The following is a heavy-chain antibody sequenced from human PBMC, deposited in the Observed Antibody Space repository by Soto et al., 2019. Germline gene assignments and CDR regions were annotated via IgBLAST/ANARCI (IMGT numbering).Heavy chain of an antibody. CDR2: ISSNSAYI. V-gene: IGHV3-21*01. CDR3: TRDASRDSSARGWFDP. D-gene: IGHD6-13*01. J-gene: IGHJ5*02. Sequence: SGGSLRLSCAASGFTFLSFTINCFRHSPFKGLEWVSTISSNSAYIYYTDALRGRFTISRDNAKNSLHLQMNSLRAEDTAVHYCTRDASRDSSARGWFDPWGPGTLVTVSS. CDR1: GFTFLSFT.